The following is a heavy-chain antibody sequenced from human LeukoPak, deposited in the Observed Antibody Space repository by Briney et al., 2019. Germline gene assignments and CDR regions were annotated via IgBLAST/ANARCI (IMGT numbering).Heavy chain of an antibody. V-gene: IGHV1-18*01. D-gene: IGHD3-3*01. J-gene: IGHJ4*02. CDR3: ARDPLAQYYDFWSGYSYSFDY. CDR1: GYTFTSYG. CDR2: ISAYNGNT. Sequence: ASVKVSCKASGYTFTSYGISWVRQAPGQGLEWMGWISAYNGNTNYAQKLQGRVTMTTDTPTSTAYMELRSLRSDDTAVYYCARDPLAQYYDFWSGYSYSFDYWGQGTLVTVSS.